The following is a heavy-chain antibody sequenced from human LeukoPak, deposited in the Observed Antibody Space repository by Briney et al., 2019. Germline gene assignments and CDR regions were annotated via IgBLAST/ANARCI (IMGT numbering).Heavy chain of an antibody. D-gene: IGHD4-23*01. J-gene: IGHJ4*02. V-gene: IGHV4-34*01. CDR1: GGSFSGYY. CDR3: ARQSGLLRWVYYFDY. CDR2: INHSGST. Sequence: SETLSLTCAVYGGSFSGYYWSWIRQPPGKGLEWIGEINHSGSTNYNPSLKSRVTISVDTSKNQFSLKLSSVTAADTAVYYCARQSGLLRWVYYFDYWGQGTLVTVSS.